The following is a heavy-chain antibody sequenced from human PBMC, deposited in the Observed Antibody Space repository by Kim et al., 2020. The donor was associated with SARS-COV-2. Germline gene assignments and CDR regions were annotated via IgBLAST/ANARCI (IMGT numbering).Heavy chain of an antibody. CDR1: GGSISSSNW. Sequence: SETLSLTCAVSGGSISSSNWWRWVRQPPGKGLEWIGEIYHSGSTNYNPSLKSRVTISVDKSKNQFSLKLSSVTAADTAVYYCARLGGRAGGYYYYGMDVWGQGTTVTVSS. CDR3: ARLGGRAGGYYYYGMDV. V-gene: IGHV4-4*02. D-gene: IGHD3-16*01. CDR2: IYHSGST. J-gene: IGHJ6*02.